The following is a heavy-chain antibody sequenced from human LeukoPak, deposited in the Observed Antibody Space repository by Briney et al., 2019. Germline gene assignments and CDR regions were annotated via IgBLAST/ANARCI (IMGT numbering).Heavy chain of an antibody. CDR3: ARVLADNSGWYHFDY. D-gene: IGHD6-19*01. CDR1: GFTVSNNY. Sequence: PGGSLRLSCAASGFTVSNNYMSWVRQAPGKGLEWVSVVYSGGSPNYADSVNGRFTISRDNFKNTLYLQMNSLRAEDTAVYYCARVLADNSGWYHFDYWGQGTLVAVSS. CDR2: VYSGGSP. J-gene: IGHJ4*02. V-gene: IGHV3-66*02.